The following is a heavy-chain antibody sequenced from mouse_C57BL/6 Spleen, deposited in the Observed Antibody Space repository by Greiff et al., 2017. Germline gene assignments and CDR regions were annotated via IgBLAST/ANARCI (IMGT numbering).Heavy chain of an antibody. CDR3: ARGEYDVLYAMDY. CDR2: ISSGSSTI. Sequence: EVHLVESGGGLVKPGGSLKLSCAASGFTFSDYGMHWVRQAPEKGLEWVAYISSGSSTIYYADTVKGRFTISRDNAKNTLFLQMTSLRSEDTALYYCARGEYDVLYAMDYWGQGTSVTVSS. V-gene: IGHV5-17*01. CDR1: GFTFSDYG. D-gene: IGHD2-14*01. J-gene: IGHJ4*01.